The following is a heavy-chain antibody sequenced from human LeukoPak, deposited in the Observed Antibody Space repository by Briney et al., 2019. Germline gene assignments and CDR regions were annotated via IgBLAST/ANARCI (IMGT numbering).Heavy chain of an antibody. CDR1: GFTFGDYA. CDR2: ISWNSGSI. V-gene: IGHV3-9*01. Sequence: PGRSLRLSCAASGFTFGDYAMHWVRQAPGKGLEWVSGISWNSGSIGYADSVKGRFTISRDNAKNSLYLQMNSLRVEDTAVYYCAKDYTDASGYSDAFDIWGQGTMVTVSS. J-gene: IGHJ3*02. CDR3: AKDYTDASGYSDAFDI. D-gene: IGHD3-22*01.